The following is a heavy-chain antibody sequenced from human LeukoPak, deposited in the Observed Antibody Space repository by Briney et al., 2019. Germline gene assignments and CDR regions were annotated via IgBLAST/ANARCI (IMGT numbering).Heavy chain of an antibody. CDR1: GFTCSSYS. CDR2: ISSSSSYI. V-gene: IGHV3-21*06. J-gene: IGHJ4*02. D-gene: IGHD2-21*01. CDR3: AGDYPRLGYYEY. Sequence: GGSLRLSCAASGFTCSSYSMNWVRQAPGKGLEWVSSISSSSSYIYYADSVKGRFTISRDNAKNSLYLQMNSLRAEDTAVYYCAGDYPRLGYYEYWGQGTLVTVSS.